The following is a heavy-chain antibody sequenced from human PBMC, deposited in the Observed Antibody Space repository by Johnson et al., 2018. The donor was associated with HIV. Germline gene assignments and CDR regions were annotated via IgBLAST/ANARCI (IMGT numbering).Heavy chain of an antibody. J-gene: IGHJ3*02. CDR1: GFTFNDAW. CDR2: INWSGGST. D-gene: IGHD7-27*01. Sequence: MLLVESGGGLVKPGGSLRLSCAASGFTFNDAWMTWVRQPPGKGLEWVSGINWSGGSTGYADSVKGRFTISRDNAKNSLYLQMNSLRAEDTAVYYCASSWGNAFDIWGQGTMVTVSS. V-gene: IGHV3-20*04. CDR3: ASSWGNAFDI.